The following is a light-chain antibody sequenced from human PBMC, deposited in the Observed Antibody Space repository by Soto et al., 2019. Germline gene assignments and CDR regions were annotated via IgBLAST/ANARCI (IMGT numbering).Light chain of an antibody. CDR2: DVT. CDR1: NSDIGGYNY. J-gene: IGLJ3*02. Sequence: QSALTQPASVSGSPGQTITISCTGTNSDIGGYNYVSWYQQHPGKAPKLMFFDVTNRPSGVSSRFSGTKSGSTALLTISGLQAEDEADYYCSSYASSSTVLFGGGTKLTVL. V-gene: IGLV2-14*03. CDR3: SSYASSSTVL.